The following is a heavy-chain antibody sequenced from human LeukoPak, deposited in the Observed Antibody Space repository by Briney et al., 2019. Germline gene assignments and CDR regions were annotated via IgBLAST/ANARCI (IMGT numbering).Heavy chain of an antibody. Sequence: GGSLRLSCAASGFIFGTYWMSWVRQAPGKGLEWVANIKQDGSEKYYVDSVKGRFTISRDNAKNSLYLQMNSLRAEDTAVYYCARDGMATINSWGQGTVVTVSS. V-gene: IGHV3-7*03. CDR2: IKQDGSEK. CDR1: GFIFGTYW. CDR3: ARDGMATINS. D-gene: IGHD5-12*01. J-gene: IGHJ4*02.